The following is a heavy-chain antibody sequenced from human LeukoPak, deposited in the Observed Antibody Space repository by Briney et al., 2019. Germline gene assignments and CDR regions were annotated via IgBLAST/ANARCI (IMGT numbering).Heavy chain of an antibody. V-gene: IGHV1-8*01. Sequence: GASVKVSCKASGYTFTSYDINWVRQATGQGLEWMGWMNPNSGNTGYAQKFQGRVTMTRNTSISTAYMELSSLRSEATAVYYCARPDTASVGLDYWGQGTLVTVSS. CDR1: GYTFTSYD. J-gene: IGHJ4*02. CDR3: ARPDTASVGLDY. CDR2: MNPNSGNT. D-gene: IGHD5-18*01.